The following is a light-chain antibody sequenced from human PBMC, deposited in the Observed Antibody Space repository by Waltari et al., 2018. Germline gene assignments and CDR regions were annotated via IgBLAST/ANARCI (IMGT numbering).Light chain of an antibody. V-gene: IGKV2-28*01. J-gene: IGKJ3*01. CDR3: MQALQTPFT. CDR1: QSLLQSNGYNL. Sequence: DIVMTQSPLSLPVTPGEPASISCRSSQSLLQSNGYNLLACYLQKPGQSQQLLIYLGSNRAPGVAARLSGSGSDTDFTLKISRVEAEDVGVYYCMQALQTPFTFGPGTKVDIK. CDR2: LGS.